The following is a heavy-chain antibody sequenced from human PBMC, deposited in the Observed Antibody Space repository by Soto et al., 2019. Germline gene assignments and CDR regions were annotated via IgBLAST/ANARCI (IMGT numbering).Heavy chain of an antibody. V-gene: IGHV1-8*01. CDR2: MNPNSGNT. CDR1: GYTFTSDD. D-gene: IGHD5-18*01. CDR3: ARGQGAAMGPDNDY. J-gene: IGHJ4*02. Sequence: QVQLVQSGAEVKKPGASVKVSCKASGYTFTSDDINWVRQATGQGLEWMGWMNPNSGNTGYAQKFEGRVTMTPKTSTGTAYMELSSLRSDDTAVYYCARGQGAAMGPDNDYWGQGTLVTVSS.